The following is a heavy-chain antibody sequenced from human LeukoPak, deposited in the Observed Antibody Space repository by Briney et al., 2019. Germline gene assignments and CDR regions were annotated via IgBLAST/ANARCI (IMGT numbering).Heavy chain of an antibody. V-gene: IGHV3-23*01. J-gene: IGHJ4*02. Sequence: PGGSLRLSCAASGFTFSSYGMSWVRQAPGEGLEWVSIMSASGGITFYADSVKGRFTISRDNSKNTLYLQMNSLGAADTALSYFGKGGSGSYYCFDYWGQGTLVTVSS. CDR3: GKGGSGSYYCFDY. CDR2: MSASGGIT. CDR1: GFTFSSYG. D-gene: IGHD1-26*01.